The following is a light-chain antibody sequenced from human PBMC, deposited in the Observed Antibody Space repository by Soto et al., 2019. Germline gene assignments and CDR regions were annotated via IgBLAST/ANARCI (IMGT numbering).Light chain of an antibody. V-gene: IGKV3-11*01. CDR3: QERSTWPPYT. CDR1: RSVSSF. Sequence: IVLTQSPPTLSLSVGERATLSCRASRSVSSFLAWFQKKPGQPPRLLIYDASNRATGIPARFSGSGSGTDFTLTISSLQPDDFAVYYCQERSTWPPYTFGQGTKLEIK. J-gene: IGKJ2*01. CDR2: DAS.